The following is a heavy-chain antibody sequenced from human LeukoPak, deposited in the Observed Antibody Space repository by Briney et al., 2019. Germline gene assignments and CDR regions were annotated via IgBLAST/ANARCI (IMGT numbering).Heavy chain of an antibody. V-gene: IGHV1-69*06. Sequence: ASVKVSCKASGYTFTSYAISWVRQAPGQGLEWMGGIMPISGTANYAQKFQGRVTITADKPTNTAYMELSSLRSEDTAVYYCASGRTDIVVVPATLRNYYFDYWGQGTLVTVSS. J-gene: IGHJ4*02. CDR1: GYTFTSYA. CDR3: ASGRTDIVVVPATLRNYYFDY. CDR2: IMPISGTA. D-gene: IGHD2-2*01.